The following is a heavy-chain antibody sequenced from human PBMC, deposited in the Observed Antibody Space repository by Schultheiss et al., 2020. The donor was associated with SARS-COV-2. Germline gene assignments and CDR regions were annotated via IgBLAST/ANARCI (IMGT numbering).Heavy chain of an antibody. Sequence: SETLSLTCAVSGYSISSGYYWGWIRQPPGKGLEWIGSIYHSGSTYYNPSLKSRVTISVDTSKNQFSLKLSSVTAADTAVYYCARAGYSSLDYWGQGTLVTVSS. CDR3: ARAGYSSLDY. V-gene: IGHV4-38-2*01. J-gene: IGHJ4*02. CDR1: GYSISSGYY. CDR2: IYHSGST. D-gene: IGHD6-13*01.